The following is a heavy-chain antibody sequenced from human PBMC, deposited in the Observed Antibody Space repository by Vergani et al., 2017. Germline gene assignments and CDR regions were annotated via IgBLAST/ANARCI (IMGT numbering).Heavy chain of an antibody. CDR2: ISGSGGST. J-gene: IGHJ4*02. D-gene: IGHD6-6*01. CDR3: ATYEYSSFFDY. Sequence: EVQLLESGGGSAQPGESLRLSCVASGFTFTAHGSNWVRQAPGKGLEWVSAISGSGGSTYYADSVKGRFTISRDNSKNTLYLQMNSLRAEDTAVYYCATYEYSSFFDYWGQGTLVTVSS. V-gene: IGHV3-23*01. CDR1: GFTFTAHG.